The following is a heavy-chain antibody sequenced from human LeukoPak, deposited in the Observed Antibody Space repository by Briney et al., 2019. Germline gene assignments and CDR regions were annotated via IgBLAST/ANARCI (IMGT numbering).Heavy chain of an antibody. Sequence: GGSLRLSCAAAGFTFRSHWMSWIRQAPGRGLEWVANTNQDGSDKQYVDSVKGRFTISRDNAKNSLYLQMDSLRAEDTGLYYCARDHVVDGLVFDYWGQGALVTVSS. J-gene: IGHJ4*02. CDR2: TNQDGSDK. D-gene: IGHD2-15*01. CDR3: ARDHVVDGLVFDY. V-gene: IGHV3-7*01. CDR1: GFTFRSHW.